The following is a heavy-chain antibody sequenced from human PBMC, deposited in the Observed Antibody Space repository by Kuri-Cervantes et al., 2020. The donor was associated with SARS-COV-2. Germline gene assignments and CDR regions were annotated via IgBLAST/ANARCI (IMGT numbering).Heavy chain of an antibody. Sequence: GGSLRLSCAASGFTFSDYYMSWIRQAPGKGLEWVSYISSSGSTIYYADSAKGRFTISRDNAKNSLYLQMNSLRAEDTAVYCCARASHYDFWSGYRIAGMDVWGQGTTVTVSS. V-gene: IGHV3-11*01. CDR3: ARASHYDFWSGYRIAGMDV. D-gene: IGHD3-3*01. CDR1: GFTFSDYY. CDR2: ISSSGSTI. J-gene: IGHJ6*02.